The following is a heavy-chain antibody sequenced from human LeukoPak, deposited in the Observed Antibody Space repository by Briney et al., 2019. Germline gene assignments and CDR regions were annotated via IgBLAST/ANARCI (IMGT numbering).Heavy chain of an antibody. Sequence: SETLSLTCTVSGGSISTSNYYWGWIRQPPGKGLEWIGNIFYSGSTYYSPSLRSRVTISLDTSRNQFSLKLNSVTAADTAVYYCVRDMGSSTSKDWGQGTLVTVSS. V-gene: IGHV4-39*07. CDR1: GGSISTSNYY. CDR2: IFYSGST. D-gene: IGHD2-2*01. J-gene: IGHJ4*02. CDR3: VRDMGSSTSKD.